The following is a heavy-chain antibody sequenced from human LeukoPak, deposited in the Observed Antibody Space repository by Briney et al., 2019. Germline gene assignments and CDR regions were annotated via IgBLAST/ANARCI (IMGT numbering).Heavy chain of an antibody. V-gene: IGHV3-23*01. J-gene: IGHJ4*02. D-gene: IGHD5-12*01. CDR1: GFTFSSYA. CDR3: ARNENSGWGYFDY. Sequence: GGSLRLSCAASGFTFSSYAMHWVRQAPGRGLEWASSTAGSGISKDYADSVKGRFTISRDNSKDTLYLQMNSLRAEDTAVYYCARNENSGWGYFDYWGQGTLVTVSS. CDR2: TAGSGISK.